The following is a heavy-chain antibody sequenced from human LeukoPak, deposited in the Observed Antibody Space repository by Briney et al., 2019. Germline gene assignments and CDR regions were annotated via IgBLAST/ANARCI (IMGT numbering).Heavy chain of an antibody. CDR1: GFTVSSNY. CDR2: IYSGGST. D-gene: IGHD4-4*01. Sequence: GGSLRLSCAASGFTVSSNYMSWVRQAPGEGLEWVSVIYSGGSTYYADSVKGRFTISRDNSKNTLYLQMNSLRAEDTAVYYCARDSYSNYYYYYYYGMVVWGQGTTVTVSS. CDR3: ARDSYSNYYYYYYYGMVV. V-gene: IGHV3-66*01. J-gene: IGHJ6*02.